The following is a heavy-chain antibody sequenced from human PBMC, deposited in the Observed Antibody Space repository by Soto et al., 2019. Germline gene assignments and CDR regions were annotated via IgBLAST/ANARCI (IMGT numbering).Heavy chain of an antibody. Sequence: PSQTLSLTCAISGDSVSSNSAAWNWIRQSPSRGLEWLGRTYYRSKWYNDYAVSVKSRITINPDTSKNQFSLQLNSVTPEDTAVYYCAREDIAAAGTRYIGLFDYWGQGTLVTVSS. D-gene: IGHD6-13*01. CDR3: AREDIAAAGTRYIGLFDY. CDR2: TYYRSKWYN. V-gene: IGHV6-1*01. J-gene: IGHJ4*02. CDR1: GDSVSSNSAA.